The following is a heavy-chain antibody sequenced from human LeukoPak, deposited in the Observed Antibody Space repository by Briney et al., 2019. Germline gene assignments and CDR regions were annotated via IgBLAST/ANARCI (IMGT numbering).Heavy chain of an antibody. CDR1: GFTFSSYS. J-gene: IGHJ4*02. Sequence: GGSRRLSCAASGFTFSSYSMNWVRQAPGKGLEWVSSISSSSSYIYYADSVKGRFTISRDNAKNSLYLQMNSLRAEDTAVYYCAREPAYGVHFDYWGQGTLVTVSS. D-gene: IGHD4-17*01. CDR3: AREPAYGVHFDY. CDR2: ISSSSSYI. V-gene: IGHV3-21*01.